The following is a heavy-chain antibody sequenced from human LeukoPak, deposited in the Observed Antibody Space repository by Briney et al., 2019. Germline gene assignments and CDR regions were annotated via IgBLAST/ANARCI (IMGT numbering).Heavy chain of an antibody. CDR3: ARHAPRDSSGHDAFDR. J-gene: IGHJ3*02. CDR2: IFYSATT. V-gene: IGHV4-59*08. D-gene: IGHD3-22*01. Sequence: PSETLSLTCSVSGGSMSPYYWSWIRQPPGKGLEWIAFIFYSATTNYNPSLKSRVTISVDTSKNQFSLKLSSVTAADTALYYCARHAPRDSSGHDAFDRWGQGTLLTVSS. CDR1: GGSMSPYY.